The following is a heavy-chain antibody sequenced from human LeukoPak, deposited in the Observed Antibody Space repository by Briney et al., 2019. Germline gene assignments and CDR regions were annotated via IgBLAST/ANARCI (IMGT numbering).Heavy chain of an antibody. V-gene: IGHV3-21*01. CDR2: ISSSSSYI. CDR3: ARGNTVTNSEYFQH. Sequence: PGGSLRLSCAASGFTFSINGMSWVRQAPGKGLEWVSSISSSSSYIYYADSVKGRFTISRDNAKNSLYLQMNSLRAEDTAVYYCARGNTVTNSEYFQHWGQGTLVTVSS. D-gene: IGHD4-17*01. J-gene: IGHJ1*01. CDR1: GFTFSING.